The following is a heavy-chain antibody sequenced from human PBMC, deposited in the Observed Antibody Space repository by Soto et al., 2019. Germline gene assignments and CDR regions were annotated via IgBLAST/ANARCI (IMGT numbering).Heavy chain of an antibody. CDR2: IYYSGST. D-gene: IGHD3-22*01. Sequence: SETLSLTCTVSGGSISSGDYYWSWIRQPPGKGLEWIGYIYYSGSTYYNPSLKSRVTISVDTSKNQFSLKLSSVTAADTAVYYCARNLRGGYYNWFDPWGQGTLVTVSS. CDR3: ARNLRGGYYNWFDP. J-gene: IGHJ5*02. CDR1: GGSISSGDYY. V-gene: IGHV4-30-4*01.